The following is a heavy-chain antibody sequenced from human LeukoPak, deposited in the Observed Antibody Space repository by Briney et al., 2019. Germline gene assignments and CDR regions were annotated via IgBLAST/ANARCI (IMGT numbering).Heavy chain of an antibody. D-gene: IGHD7-27*01. Sequence: PSETLSLTCTVSGGSITSGDYYWNWIRQPAGKGLEWIGHIYTRGNTNYNPSLKSRVTISIDTSENQVSLNLTSVTAADTAVYYCARDWGPRSAFDIWGQGTMVTVSS. V-gene: IGHV4-61*09. CDR3: ARDWGPRSAFDI. CDR2: IYTRGNT. CDR1: GGSITSGDYY. J-gene: IGHJ3*02.